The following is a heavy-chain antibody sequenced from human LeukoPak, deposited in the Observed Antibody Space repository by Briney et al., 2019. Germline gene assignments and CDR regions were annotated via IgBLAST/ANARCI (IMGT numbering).Heavy chain of an antibody. J-gene: IGHJ4*02. V-gene: IGHV3-64D*06. D-gene: IGHD3-10*01. CDR2: ISSNGGST. Sequence: GGSVTVSCLASEFTFISYAMHWVRQAPGKGLEYVSSISSNGGSTYYAHSLKGRFTISRDNSKNTLYLQMSSLRTEDTAVYYCVKDKGGYYYGSGSYYTDWGQGPLVTVSS. CDR3: VKDKGGYYYGSGSYYTD. CDR1: EFTFISYA.